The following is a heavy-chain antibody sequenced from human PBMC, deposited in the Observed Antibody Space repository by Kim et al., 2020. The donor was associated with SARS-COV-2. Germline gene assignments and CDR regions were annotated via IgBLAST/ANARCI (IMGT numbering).Heavy chain of an antibody. D-gene: IGHD3-3*02. J-gene: IGHJ4*02. CDR2: INTQTGLP. Sequence: ASVKVSCKTSGYTFTSHAINWARQAPGQGLEWLGWINTQTGLPTYGQDFGGRFVFSLDTSVTTAYLQINDLKPDDSAVYYCASEIIRHFLLDSWGQGTLVTVSS. CDR3: ASEIIRHFLLDS. V-gene: IGHV7-4-1*02. CDR1: GYTFTSHA.